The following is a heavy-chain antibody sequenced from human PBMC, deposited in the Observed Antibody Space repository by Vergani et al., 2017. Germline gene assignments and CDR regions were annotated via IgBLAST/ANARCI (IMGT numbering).Heavy chain of an antibody. J-gene: IGHJ3*02. CDR1: GGSINSYY. CDR3: ARGRYYYDI. Sequence: QVQLQESGPGLVKPSETLSLTCTVSGGSINSYYWSWIRQPPVKGLEWIGYIYYSGSTNYSPSLKSRLTISVDTSKNHFSLKLSSVTAADTAVYYCARGRYYYDIWGQGTMVTVSS. V-gene: IGHV4-59*01. D-gene: IGHD3-10*01. CDR2: IYYSGST.